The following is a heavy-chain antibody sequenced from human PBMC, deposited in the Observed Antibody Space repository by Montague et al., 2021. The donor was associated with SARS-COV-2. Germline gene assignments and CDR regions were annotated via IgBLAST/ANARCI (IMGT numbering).Heavy chain of an antibody. J-gene: IGHJ4*02. V-gene: IGHV2-70*01. D-gene: IGHD3-9*01. CDR3: ARIRDYDILTGSYSGFDY. Sequence: PALVTPTQTLTLTCTFSGFSLSTSGMCVSWIRQPPGKALEWLALXDWXDYKYYSTSLKTRLTISKDTSKNQVVLTMTNMDPVDTATYYCARIRDYDILTGSYSGFDYWGQGTLVTVSS. CDR1: GFSLSTSGMC. CDR2: XDWXDYK.